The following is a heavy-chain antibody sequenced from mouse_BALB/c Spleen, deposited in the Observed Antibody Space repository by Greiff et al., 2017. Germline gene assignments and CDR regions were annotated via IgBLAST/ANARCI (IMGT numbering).Heavy chain of an antibody. D-gene: IGHD2-2*01. CDR2: IWTGGGT. CDR1: GFSLTSYD. Sequence: QVQLKESGPGLVAPSQSLSITCTVSGFSLTSYDISWIRQPPGKGLEWLGVIWTGGGTNYNSAFMSRLSISKDNSKSQVFLKMNSLQTDDTAIYYCVRWAPYGYDGGAGFAYWGQGTLVTVSA. J-gene: IGHJ3*01. V-gene: IGHV2-9-2*01. CDR3: VRWAPYGYDGGAGFAY.